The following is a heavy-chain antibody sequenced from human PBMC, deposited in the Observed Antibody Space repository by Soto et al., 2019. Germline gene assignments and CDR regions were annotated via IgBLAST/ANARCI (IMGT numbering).Heavy chain of an antibody. CDR2: ISGGGETT. CDR3: AKDRGTVGVSVKAFDI. CDR1: GFTFSSYA. D-gene: IGHD1-26*01. J-gene: IGHJ3*02. V-gene: IGHV3-23*01. Sequence: EVQLLESGGGLVQPGGSLRLSCAASGFTFSSYAMNWVRQAPGKGPEWVSVISGGGETTFYAQSVKGRFTISRDNSKNTLYLQMNSLRAEDTAEYYCAKDRGTVGVSVKAFDIWGQGTMVTVSS.